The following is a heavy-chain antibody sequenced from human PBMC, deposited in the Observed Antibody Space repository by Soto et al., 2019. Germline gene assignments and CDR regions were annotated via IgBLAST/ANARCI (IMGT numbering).Heavy chain of an antibody. Sequence: EVQLVESGGGLVQTGGSLRLSCAASGLTFSTYWMNWVRQVPGKGPEWVANRNQDGSEKYYVDSVRGRFTISRDNAKNSLYLQMSSLRAEDTAVYYGVAWKADWGQGTLVTVPS. CDR2: RNQDGSEK. D-gene: IGHD1-1*01. J-gene: IGHJ4*02. CDR3: VAWKAD. V-gene: IGHV3-7*01. CDR1: GLTFSTYW.